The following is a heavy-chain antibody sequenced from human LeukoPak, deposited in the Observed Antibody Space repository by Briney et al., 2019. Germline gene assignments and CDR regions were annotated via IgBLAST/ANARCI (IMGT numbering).Heavy chain of an antibody. Sequence: GGSLRLSCAASEFPFGSYAMTWVRQAPGKGLESVSVITDGADTYYADSVKGRFTISRDNSQNTVHLQMDNLRADDTAVFYCARVDYWSTENYLDSWGQGTLVTVSS. CDR2: ITDGADT. CDR3: ARVDYWSTENYLDS. CDR1: EFPFGSYA. V-gene: IGHV3-23*01. D-gene: IGHD1-1*01. J-gene: IGHJ4*02.